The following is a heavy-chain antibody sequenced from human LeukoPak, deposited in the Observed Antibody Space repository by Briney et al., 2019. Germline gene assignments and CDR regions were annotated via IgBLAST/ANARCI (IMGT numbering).Heavy chain of an antibody. CDR3: ARSSWYSYFDY. V-gene: IGHV3-48*01. CDR2: ISSSSSTI. J-gene: IGHJ4*02. Sequence: GGSLRLSCAASGFTFSSYSMNWVRQAPGKGLEWVSYISSSSSTIYYADSVKGRFTISRDNAKNSLYLQMNSLRAEDTAVYYCARSSWYSYFDYWGQGTLVTVSS. CDR1: GFTFSSYS. D-gene: IGHD6-13*01.